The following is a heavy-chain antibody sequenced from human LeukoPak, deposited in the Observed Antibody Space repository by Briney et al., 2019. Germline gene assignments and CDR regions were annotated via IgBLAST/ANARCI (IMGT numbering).Heavy chain of an antibody. D-gene: IGHD6-19*01. CDR2: ISSSGDST. Sequence: AGGSLRLSCAASGFTFSSYAMSWVRQAPGKGLEWVSTISSSGDSTYYADSVKGRFTISRDNSKNTLYLQMNSLRAEDTAVYYCAKYRGSGWYFDYWGHGTLVTVSS. V-gene: IGHV3-23*01. CDR3: AKYRGSGWYFDY. CDR1: GFTFSSYA. J-gene: IGHJ4*01.